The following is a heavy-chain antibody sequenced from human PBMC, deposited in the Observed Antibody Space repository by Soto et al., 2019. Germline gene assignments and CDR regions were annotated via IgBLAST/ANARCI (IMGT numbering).Heavy chain of an antibody. J-gene: IGHJ5*02. CDR2: INPYNGNR. CDR3: ARDRLRGYDSSGFYS. V-gene: IGHV1-18*01. CDR1: GYGFRSYG. Sequence: QVQLVQSGGELRKPGASVKVSCEASGYGFRSYGINWVRQAPGQGLEWMGWINPYNGNRNYAQKFEDRITMTTDTSTNTVYMELRSLRSDDTAVYYCARDRLRGYDSSGFYSWGQGTLVIVSS. D-gene: IGHD3-22*01.